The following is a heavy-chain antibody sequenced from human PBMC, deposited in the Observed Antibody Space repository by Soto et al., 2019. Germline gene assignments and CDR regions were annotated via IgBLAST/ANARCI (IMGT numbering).Heavy chain of an antibody. D-gene: IGHD6-6*01. CDR3: ARVRQIVGYFYNYMDV. J-gene: IGHJ6*03. V-gene: IGHV1-18*01. CDR2: ISAYNGNT. CDR1: GYTFTNYG. Sequence: QVQLLQSGAEVKKPGASVKVSCKASGYTFTNYGITWVRQAPGQGLEWMGWISAYNGNTHYTQRLQGRVTMTTDTSTSTAYMELRGLRSDDTAVYYCARVRQIVGYFYNYMDVWGKGTTVTVSS.